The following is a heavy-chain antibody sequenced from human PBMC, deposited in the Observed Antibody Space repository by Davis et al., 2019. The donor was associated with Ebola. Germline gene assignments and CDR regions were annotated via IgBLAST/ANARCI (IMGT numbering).Heavy chain of an antibody. V-gene: IGHV3-21*01. CDR2: ISSSSSYI. D-gene: IGHD3-3*01. Sequence: GGSLRLSCAASGFTFSSYSMNWVRQAPGKGLEWVSSISSSSSYIYYADSVKGRFTISRDNAKNSLYLQMNSLRAEDTAVYYCARGDFWSGYYMNYYYYGMDVWGQGTTVTVSS. CDR1: GFTFSSYS. J-gene: IGHJ6*02. CDR3: ARGDFWSGYYMNYYYYGMDV.